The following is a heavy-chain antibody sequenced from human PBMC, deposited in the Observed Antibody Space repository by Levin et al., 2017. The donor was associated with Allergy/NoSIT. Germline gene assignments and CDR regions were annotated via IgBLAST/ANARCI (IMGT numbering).Heavy chain of an antibody. CDR1: GFSFSRYN. J-gene: IGHJ6*03. Sequence: GGSLRLSCAASGFSFSRYNIHWVRQAPGKGLEWVALVWYDGTYKYYEESVQGRFTISRDLSKNTLYLHMNSLRVEYTAVYYCGRDAEGDYSSPYYYIDVWGKGTTVTVSS. D-gene: IGHD3-16*01. V-gene: IGHV3-33*01. CDR3: GRDAEGDYSSPYYYIDV. CDR2: VWYDGTYK.